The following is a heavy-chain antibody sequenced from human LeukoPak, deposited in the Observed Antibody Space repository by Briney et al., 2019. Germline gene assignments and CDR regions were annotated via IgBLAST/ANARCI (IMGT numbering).Heavy chain of an antibody. CDR2: IYYSGST. CDR1: GGSFSGYY. V-gene: IGHV4-59*01. CDR3: ARGPNYASGSYDNAVFDY. J-gene: IGHJ4*02. Sequence: PSETLSLTCAVYGGSFSGYYWSWLRQPPGKGLEWIGYIYYSGSTNYNPSLKSRVTISVDTSKNQFSLKLSSMTAADTAVYYCARGPNYASGSYDNAVFDYGGQGTLVTVSA. D-gene: IGHD3-10*01.